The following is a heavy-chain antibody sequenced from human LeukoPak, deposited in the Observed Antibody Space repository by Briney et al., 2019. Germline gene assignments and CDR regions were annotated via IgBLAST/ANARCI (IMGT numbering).Heavy chain of an antibody. Sequence: GGSLRLSCAASGFTFSSYAMSWVRQAPGNGLEWVSAISGSGGSTYYADSVKGRFTISRDNSKSTLYLQMNSLRAEDTAVYYCARGSSSYADYWGQGTLVTVSS. CDR1: GFTFSSYA. J-gene: IGHJ4*02. CDR2: ISGSGGST. D-gene: IGHD6-6*01. V-gene: IGHV3-23*01. CDR3: ARGSSSYADY.